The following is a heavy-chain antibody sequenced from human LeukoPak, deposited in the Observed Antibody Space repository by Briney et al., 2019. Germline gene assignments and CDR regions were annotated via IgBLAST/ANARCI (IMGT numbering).Heavy chain of an antibody. CDR3: VRGASNMVRGVNIPSNSYFYYMDI. J-gene: IGHJ6*03. Sequence: PGGCLSLSPAVSGFTSSAFTMNGGRQAPRQGLEWGSSITSVDFVYFADSLTCRFTLSRDNRKGSLFLQRSSLRAEHTARYYSVRGASNMVRGVNIPSNSYFYYMDIWGKGTTVTVSS. V-gene: IGHV3-21*01. D-gene: IGHD3-10*01. CDR1: GFTSSAFT. CDR2: ITSVDFV.